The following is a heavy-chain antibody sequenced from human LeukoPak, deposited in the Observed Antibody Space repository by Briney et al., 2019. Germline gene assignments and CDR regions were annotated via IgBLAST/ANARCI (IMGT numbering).Heavy chain of an antibody. J-gene: IGHJ4*02. CDR2: ISSSSSYK. CDR3: ARDKWEQSPNFDY. CDR1: GFTFSRYS. Sequence: PGGSLRLSCAASGFTFSRYSMNWVRQAPGKGLEWVASISSSSSYKYYADSVKGRFTISRDNAKSSLFLQTNSLRAEDTAVYYCARDKWEQSPNFDYWGQGTLVTVSS. D-gene: IGHD1-26*01. V-gene: IGHV3-21*01.